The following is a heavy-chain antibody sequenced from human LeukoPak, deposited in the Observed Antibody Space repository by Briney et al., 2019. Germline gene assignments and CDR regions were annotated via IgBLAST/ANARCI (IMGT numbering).Heavy chain of an antibody. J-gene: IGHJ4*02. V-gene: IGHV3-30*02. CDR3: AKDVWFGELLGGTFDC. CDR2: IRFDGNDK. Sequence: GGSLRLSCTASGFTFSGYGMHWVRQAPGKGLEWVAFIRFDGNDKYYADSVKGRFSISRDNSHNTLYLQMNSLIPEDTAVYYCAKDVWFGELLGGTFDCWGQGTLVTVSS. CDR1: GFTFSGYG. D-gene: IGHD3-10*01.